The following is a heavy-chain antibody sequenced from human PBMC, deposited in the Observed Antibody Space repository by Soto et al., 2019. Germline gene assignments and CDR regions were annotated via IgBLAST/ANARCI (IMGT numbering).Heavy chain of an antibody. CDR1: GYSFTSYW. J-gene: IGHJ3*02. D-gene: IGHD3-9*01. CDR2: IYPGDSDT. V-gene: IGHV5-51*03. CDR3: ARPVLTGYDENPNDAFDI. Sequence: EVQLVQSGAEVKKPGESLKISCKGSGYSFTSYWIGWVRQMPGKGLEWMGIIYPGDSDTRYSPSFQGQVTISADKSISTAYLQWSSLKASDTAMYYWARPVLTGYDENPNDAFDIWGQGTMVTVSS.